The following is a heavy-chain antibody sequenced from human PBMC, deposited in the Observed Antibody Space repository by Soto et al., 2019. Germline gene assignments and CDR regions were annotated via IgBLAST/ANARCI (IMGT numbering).Heavy chain of an antibody. V-gene: IGHV5-51*01. CDR3: ARQRAWNDAFDF. CDR1: GYSFTTYW. J-gene: IGHJ4*02. Sequence: PGESLKISCKGSGYSFTTYWIGWVRQMPGKGLEWMGVIYPADSDTRYSPSFQGQVTFSADESLSTAYLQWNSLKASDTARYYCARQRAWNDAFDFWGQGILVTSPQ. CDR2: IYPADSDT. D-gene: IGHD1-1*01.